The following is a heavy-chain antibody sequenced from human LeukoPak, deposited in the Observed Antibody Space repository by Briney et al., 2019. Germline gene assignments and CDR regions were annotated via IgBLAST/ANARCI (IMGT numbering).Heavy chain of an antibody. CDR3: AKDRSGTLQFGSGFDY. V-gene: IGHV3-9*01. Sequence: GGSLRLSCAASGFTFSSYYMSWVRQAPGKGLEWVSGISLNSGSIGYADSVKGRFTISRDNAKNSLFLQMNSLRAEDTAFYYCAKDRSGTLQFGSGFDYWGQGTLVTVSS. CDR2: ISLNSGSI. D-gene: IGHD3-3*01. J-gene: IGHJ4*02. CDR1: GFTFSSYY.